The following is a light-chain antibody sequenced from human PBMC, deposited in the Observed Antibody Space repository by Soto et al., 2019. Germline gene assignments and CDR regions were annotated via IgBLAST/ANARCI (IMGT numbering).Light chain of an antibody. CDR1: SSDVGGYKY. CDR2: EVS. Sequence: QSALTQPASVSGSPGQSITISCTGTSSDVGGYKYVSWYQQNAGKAPKLMIYEVSNRPSGVSNRFSGSKSGNTASLTISGLQAEDEADYYCSSYRSSSTPYVVFGGGTKLTVL. J-gene: IGLJ2*01. V-gene: IGLV2-14*01. CDR3: SSYRSSSTPYVV.